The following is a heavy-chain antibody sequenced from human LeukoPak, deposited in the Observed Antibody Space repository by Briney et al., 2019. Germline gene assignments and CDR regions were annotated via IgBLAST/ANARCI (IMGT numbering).Heavy chain of an antibody. CDR2: ISGGGSST. Sequence: TGGSLRLSCAASGFSFNSYAMTWVRQAPGKGPEWVSAISGGGSSTYYADSVKGRFTISRDNSKSTLYLQMNSLRAEDTAVYYCAKGEESYYNHYYMDVWGKGTTVTVSS. J-gene: IGHJ6*03. CDR3: AKGEESYYNHYYMDV. CDR1: GFSFNSYA. D-gene: IGHD3-16*01. V-gene: IGHV3-23*01.